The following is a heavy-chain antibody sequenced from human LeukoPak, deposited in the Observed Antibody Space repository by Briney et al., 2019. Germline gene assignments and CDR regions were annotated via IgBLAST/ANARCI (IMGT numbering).Heavy chain of an antibody. CDR2: ISDSGGST. D-gene: IGHD5-12*01. V-gene: IGHV3-23*01. CDR1: GFSFSSYA. Sequence: PGGSLRLSCAASGFSFSSYAMSWVRQAPGKGLEWVSDISDSGGSTYYADSVKGRFTISRDNSKNTLYLQMNSLRAEDTAVYYCAREHSGYDFPGRDYYYMDVWGKGTTVTVSS. CDR3: AREHSGYDFPGRDYYYMDV. J-gene: IGHJ6*03.